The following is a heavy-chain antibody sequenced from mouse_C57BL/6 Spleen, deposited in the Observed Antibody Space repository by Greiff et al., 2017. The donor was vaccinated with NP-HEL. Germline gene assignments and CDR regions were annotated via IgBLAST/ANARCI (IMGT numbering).Heavy chain of an antibody. CDR2: IDPSDSYT. CDR3: ARDLLLPGAMDY. D-gene: IGHD2-10*01. CDR1: GYTFTSYW. J-gene: IGHJ4*01. V-gene: IGHV1-50*01. Sequence: VQLQQSGAELVKPGASVKLSCKASGYTFTSYWMQWVKQRPGQGLEWIGEIDPSDSYTNYNQKFKGKATLTVDTSSSTAYMQLSSLTSEDSAVYYCARDLLLPGAMDYWGQGTSVTVSS.